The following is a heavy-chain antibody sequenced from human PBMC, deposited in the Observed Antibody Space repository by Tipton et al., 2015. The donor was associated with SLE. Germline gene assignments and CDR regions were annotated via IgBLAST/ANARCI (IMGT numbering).Heavy chain of an antibody. V-gene: IGHV4-59*03. CDR3: AKGYGMGNYYYMDV. CDR1: GTSISGYY. Sequence: TLSLTCTVSGTSISGYYWNWIRQSPGRGLEWVGYVYYSGNTNYDPSLKSRVTISMDTSKNQVSLRLNSVTAADTAVYYCAKGYGMGNYYYMDVWGKGTSVIVSS. D-gene: IGHD5-18*01. CDR2: VYYSGNT. J-gene: IGHJ6*03.